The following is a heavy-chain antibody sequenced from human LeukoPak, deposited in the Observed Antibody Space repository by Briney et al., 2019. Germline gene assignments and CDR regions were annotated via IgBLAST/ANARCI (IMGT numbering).Heavy chain of an antibody. CDR2: INHSGST. V-gene: IGHV4-34*01. J-gene: IGHJ3*02. CDR3: ARASKYSSSWYSAFDI. D-gene: IGHD6-13*01. CDR1: GGSFSGYY. Sequence: SETLSLTCAVYGGSFSGYYWSWLRQPPGKGLEWIGEINHSGSTNYNPSLKSRVTISVDTSKNQFSLKLSSVTAADTAVYYCARASKYSSSWYSAFDIWGQGTMVTVSS.